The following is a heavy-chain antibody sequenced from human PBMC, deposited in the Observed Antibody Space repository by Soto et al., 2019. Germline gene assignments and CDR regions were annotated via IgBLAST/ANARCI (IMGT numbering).Heavy chain of an antibody. V-gene: IGHV3-23*01. Sequence: WVSKTPGKGLEWVSAISGSGGSTYYADSVKGRFTISRDNSKNTLYLQMNSLRAEDTAVYYCAKGIRGLDYSVMAVWGHGTKVTVSS. CDR2: ISGSGGST. D-gene: IGHD4-17*01. J-gene: IGHJ6*02. CDR3: AKGIRGLDYSVMAV.